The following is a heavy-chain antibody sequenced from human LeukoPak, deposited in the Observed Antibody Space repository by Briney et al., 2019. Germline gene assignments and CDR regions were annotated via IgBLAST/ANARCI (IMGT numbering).Heavy chain of an antibody. CDR2: ISYDGSNK. J-gene: IGHJ4*02. V-gene: IGHV3-30*04. Sequence: GGSLRLSCAASGFTFSSYAMHWVRQAPGKGLEWVAVISYDGSNKYYADSVKGRFTISRDNSKNTLNLQMNSLRAEDTAVYYCARGGYSGSYNYWGQGTLVTVSS. CDR3: ARGGYSGSYNY. D-gene: IGHD1-26*01. CDR1: GFTFSSYA.